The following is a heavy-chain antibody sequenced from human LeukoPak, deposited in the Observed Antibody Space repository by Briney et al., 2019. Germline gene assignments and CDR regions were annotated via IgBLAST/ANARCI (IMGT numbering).Heavy chain of an antibody. D-gene: IGHD2-15*01. CDR3: AKGCSGGSCYSELLLDY. Sequence: QPGGSLRLSCAASGFTFDDYAMHWVRQAPGKGLEWVSLISGDGGSTYYADSVKGRFTISRDNSKNSVYLQMNSLRTEDTALYYCAKGCSGGSCYSELLLDYWRQGTLVTVSS. V-gene: IGHV3-43*02. J-gene: IGHJ4*02. CDR1: GFTFDDYA. CDR2: ISGDGGST.